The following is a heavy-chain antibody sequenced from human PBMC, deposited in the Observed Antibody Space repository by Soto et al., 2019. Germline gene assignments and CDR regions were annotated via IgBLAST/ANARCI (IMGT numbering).Heavy chain of an antibody. J-gene: IGHJ5*02. CDR1: GFTFSSYA. Sequence: PGGSLRLSCAASGFTFSSYAMSWVRQAPGKGLEWVSAISGSGGSTYYADSVKGRFTISRDNSKNTLYLQMNSLRAEDTAVYYCAKAFREYCSSTSCLGTRLQGFHPWGQGTLVNVSS. V-gene: IGHV3-23*01. CDR2: ISGSGGST. D-gene: IGHD2-2*01. CDR3: AKAFREYCSSTSCLGTRLQGFHP.